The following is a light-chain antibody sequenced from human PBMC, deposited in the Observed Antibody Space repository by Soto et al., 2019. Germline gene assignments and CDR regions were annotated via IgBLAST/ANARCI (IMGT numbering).Light chain of an antibody. J-gene: IGKJ4*01. Sequence: DIELTQSPFSLSASVGDRVTITCRASQSISTYLNWYQQKGGKAPKLLIHGASSLQSGVPLRFSATGSGTDFSLTIMSLQPEDFATYYCQQSYSTLLSFGGGTKVEI. V-gene: IGKV1-39*01. CDR2: GAS. CDR1: QSISTY. CDR3: QQSYSTLLS.